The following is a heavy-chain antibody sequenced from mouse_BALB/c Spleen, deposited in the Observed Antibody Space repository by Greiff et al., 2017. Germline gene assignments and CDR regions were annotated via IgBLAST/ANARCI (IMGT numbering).Heavy chain of an antibody. J-gene: IGHJ3*01. CDR3: ARGGGYDSFAY. CDR2: ISDGGSYT. V-gene: IGHV5-4*02. D-gene: IGHD2-2*01. CDR1: GFTFSDYY. Sequence: EVQVVESGGGLVKPGGSLKLSCAASGFTFSDYYMYWVRQTPEKRLEWVATISDGGSYTYYPDSVKGRFTISRDNAKNNLYLQMSSLKSEDTAMYYCARGGGYDSFAYWGQGTLVTVSA.